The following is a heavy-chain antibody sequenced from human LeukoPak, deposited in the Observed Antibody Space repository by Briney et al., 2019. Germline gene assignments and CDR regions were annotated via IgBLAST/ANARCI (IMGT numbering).Heavy chain of an antibody. CDR3: ARIGRDWDYVAY. V-gene: IGHV4-39*01. CDR2: IYYSGST. J-gene: IGHJ4*02. D-gene: IGHD3/OR15-3a*01. Sequence: SETLSLTCTVSGGSISSSSYYWGWIRQPPGKGLEWIGSIYYSGSTYYNPSLKSRVTISVDTSKNQFSLKLSSVTAADTAVYYCARIGRDWDYVAYWGQGTLVTVSS. CDR1: GGSISSSSYY.